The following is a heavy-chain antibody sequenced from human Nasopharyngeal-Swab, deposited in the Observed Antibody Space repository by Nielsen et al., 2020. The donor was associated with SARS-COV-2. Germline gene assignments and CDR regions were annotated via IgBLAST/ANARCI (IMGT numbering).Heavy chain of an antibody. CDR2: IYTSGST. CDR3: ARDHAMIIDY. J-gene: IGHJ4*02. Sequence: SETLSLTCTVSGGSISSGSYYWSWTRQPAGKGLEWIGRIYTSGSTNYNPSLKSRVTISVDTSKNQFSLKLSSVTAADTAVYYCARDHAMIIDYWGQGTLVTVSS. D-gene: IGHD3-22*01. CDR1: GGSISSGSYY. V-gene: IGHV4-61*02.